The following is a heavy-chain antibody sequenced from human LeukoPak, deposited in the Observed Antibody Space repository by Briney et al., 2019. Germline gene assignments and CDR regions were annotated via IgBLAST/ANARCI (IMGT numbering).Heavy chain of an antibody. CDR3: ARDMGAGDGYNLFDYYYYGMDV. J-gene: IGHJ6*02. D-gene: IGHD5-24*01. Sequence: GGSLRLSCAASGFTFSSYSMNWVRQAPGKGLEWVSYISSSSTIYYADSVKGRFTISRDNAKNSLYLQMNSLRDEDTAVYYCARDMGAGDGYNLFDYYYYGMDVWGQGTTVTVSS. V-gene: IGHV3-48*02. CDR1: GFTFSSYS. CDR2: ISSSSTI.